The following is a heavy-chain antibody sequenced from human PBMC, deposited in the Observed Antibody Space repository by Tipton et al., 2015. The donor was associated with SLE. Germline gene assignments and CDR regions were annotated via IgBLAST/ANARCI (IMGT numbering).Heavy chain of an antibody. CDR2: IYYSGST. J-gene: IGHJ3*01. CDR3: ARGLTRQNEDAYWM. V-gene: IGHV4-59*01. CDR1: GGSIGNYY. D-gene: IGHD3-16*01. Sequence: TLSLTCTVSGGSIGNYYWSWIRQPPGGGLEWVGCIYYSGSTNYNPSLKSRVTMSVDTSKNQFSLSLSSVTAADTAVYYGARGLTRQNEDAYWMWGQGTMVTFSS.